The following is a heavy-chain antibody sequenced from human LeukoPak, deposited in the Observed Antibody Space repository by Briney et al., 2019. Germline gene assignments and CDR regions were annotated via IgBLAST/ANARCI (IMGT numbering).Heavy chain of an antibody. CDR3: AALCSGGFCYIDY. V-gene: IGHV1-58*02. D-gene: IGHD2-15*01. Sequence: GTSVKVSCKASGFTFTSSAMQWVRQARGQRLEWIGWIVVGSGNTNYAQKFQERVTITRDMSTSTAYMELSSLRSEDTAVYYCAALCSGGFCYIDYWGQGMLVTVSS. J-gene: IGHJ4*02. CDR1: GFTFTSSA. CDR2: IVVGSGNT.